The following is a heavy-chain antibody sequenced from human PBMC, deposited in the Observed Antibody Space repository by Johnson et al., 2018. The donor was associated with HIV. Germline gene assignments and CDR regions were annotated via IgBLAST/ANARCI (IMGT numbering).Heavy chain of an antibody. CDR2: LSVEGYYK. J-gene: IGHJ3*02. V-gene: IGHV3-30*04. Sequence: QVQLVESGGGVVQPGTSLRLSCAASGFTFSISVMHWVRQAPGKGLEWVAGLSVEGYYKYYADSVKGRFTISRDNSKNTLYLQMNSLRAEDTAVYYCAKCIWGSSLIDVFDIWGQGTTVIVSS. D-gene: IGHD3-16*01. CDR3: AKCIWGSSLIDVFDI. CDR1: GFTFSISV.